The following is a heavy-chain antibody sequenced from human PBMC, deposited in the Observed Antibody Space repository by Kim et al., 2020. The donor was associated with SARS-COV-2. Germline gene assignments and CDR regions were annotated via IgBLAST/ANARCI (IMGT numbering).Heavy chain of an antibody. D-gene: IGHD3-10*01. CDR2: ISSSSSTI. CDR1: GFTFSSYS. J-gene: IGHJ4*02. Sequence: GGSLRLSCAASGFTFSSYSMNWVRQAPGKGLEWVSYISSSSSTIYYADSVKGRFTISRDNAKNSLYLQMNSLRDEDTAVYYCARDSYYYGSGAVPICDYWGQGTLVTVSS. CDR3: ARDSYYYGSGAVPICDY. V-gene: IGHV3-48*02.